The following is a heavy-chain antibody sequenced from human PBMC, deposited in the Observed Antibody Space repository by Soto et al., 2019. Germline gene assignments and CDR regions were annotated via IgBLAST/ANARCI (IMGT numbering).Heavy chain of an antibody. D-gene: IGHD2-2*01. CDR2: ISSSSSTI. CDR1: GFTVSSNY. V-gene: IGHV3-48*02. Sequence: GGSLRLSCAASGFTVSSNYMNWVRQAPGKGLERVSYISSSSSTIYYADSVKGRFTISRDNAKNSLYLQMNSLRDEDTAVYYCARVRRYCISTSCYEYYYGMDVWGQGTTVTVSS. CDR3: ARVRRYCISTSCYEYYYGMDV. J-gene: IGHJ6*02.